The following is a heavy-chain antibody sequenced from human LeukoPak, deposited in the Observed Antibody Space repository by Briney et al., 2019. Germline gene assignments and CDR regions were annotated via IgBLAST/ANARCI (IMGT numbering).Heavy chain of an antibody. CDR3: AKLRSGSFRGAFDI. V-gene: IGHV3-23*01. CDR1: GFTFSSYA. J-gene: IGHJ3*02. Sequence: RTGGSLRLSCAASGFTFSSYAMSWVPQAPGKGLEWVSAISGSGGSTYYADSVKGRFTISRDNSKNTLYLQMNSLRAEDTAVYYCAKLRSGSFRGAFDIWGQGTMVTVSS. CDR2: ISGSGGST. D-gene: IGHD1-26*01.